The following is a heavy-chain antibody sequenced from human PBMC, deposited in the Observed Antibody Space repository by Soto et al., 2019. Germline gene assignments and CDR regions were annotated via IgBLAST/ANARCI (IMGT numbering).Heavy chain of an antibody. CDR3: AKDKHSTLLLSYYYYGMDF. Sequence: EVQLVESGGGLVQPGRSLRLSCAASGFTFDDYAMHWVRQAPGKGLEWVSGISWNSGSIGYADSVKGRFTISRDNAKNSLYLQMNSLRAEDTALYYCAKDKHSTLLLSYYYYGMDFWGQGTTVTVSS. CDR1: GFTFDDYA. D-gene: IGHD3-3*02. J-gene: IGHJ6*02. V-gene: IGHV3-9*01. CDR2: ISWNSGSI.